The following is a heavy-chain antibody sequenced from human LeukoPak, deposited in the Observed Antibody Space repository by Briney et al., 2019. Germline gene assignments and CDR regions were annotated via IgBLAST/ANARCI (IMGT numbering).Heavy chain of an antibody. V-gene: IGHV3-33*08. J-gene: IGHJ4*02. D-gene: IGHD5-18*01. CDR1: GFTFSTYR. Sequence: GGSLRLSCVASGFTFSTYRMHWVRQTPGKGLEWVAVIWYDGSNKYYADSVKGRFSISRDNSKNTLYLQMNSLRAEDTAVYYCARDNTATVQGVDFWGQGTLVTVSS. CDR2: IWYDGSNK. CDR3: ARDNTATVQGVDF.